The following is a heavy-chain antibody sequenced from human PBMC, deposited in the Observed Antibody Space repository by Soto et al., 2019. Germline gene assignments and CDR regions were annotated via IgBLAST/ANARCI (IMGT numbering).Heavy chain of an antibody. D-gene: IGHD6-13*01. CDR1: GGSFSGYY. Sequence: QVQLQQWGAGLLKPSETLSLTCAVYGGSFSGYYWSWIRQPPGKGLEWIGEITHSGGTNYNPSLKSRVTISVDTSKNQFSLKLSSVTAADTAVYYCATLIAAAGSGAFDIWGQGTMVTVSS. J-gene: IGHJ3*02. CDR3: ATLIAAAGSGAFDI. CDR2: ITHSGGT. V-gene: IGHV4-34*01.